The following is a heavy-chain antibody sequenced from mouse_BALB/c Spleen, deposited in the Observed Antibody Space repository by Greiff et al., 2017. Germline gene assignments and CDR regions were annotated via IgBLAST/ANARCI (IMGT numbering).Heavy chain of an antibody. CDR1: GYTFTDYA. J-gene: IGHJ4*01. CDR3: ARGGGFHYYAMDY. CDR2: ISTYYGDA. V-gene: IGHV1S137*01. Sequence: QVQLKESGAELVRPGVSVKISCKGSGYTFTDYAMHWVKQSHAKSLEWIGVISTYYGDASYNQKFKGKATMTVDKSSSTAYMELARLTSEDSAIYYCARGGGFHYYAMDYWGQGTSVTVSS.